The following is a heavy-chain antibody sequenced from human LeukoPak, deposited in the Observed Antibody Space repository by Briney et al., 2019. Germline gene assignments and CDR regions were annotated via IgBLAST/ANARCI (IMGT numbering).Heavy chain of an antibody. CDR3: ARLVQDYYGMDV. J-gene: IGHJ6*02. V-gene: IGHV5-51*01. CDR2: IYPGDSDT. CDR1: GYSFTSYW. Sequence: GESLKISCEGSGYSFTSYWIGWVRQMPGKGMELMGIIYPGDSDTRYSPSFQGQVTISGDKSISNAYLQWSSLKASDTAMYYCARLVQDYYGMDVWGQGTTVTVSS.